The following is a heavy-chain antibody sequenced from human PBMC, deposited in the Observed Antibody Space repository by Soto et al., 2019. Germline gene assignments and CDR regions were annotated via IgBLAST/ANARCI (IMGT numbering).Heavy chain of an antibody. J-gene: IGHJ6*03. CDR2: IYYSGST. D-gene: IGHD2-15*01. Sequence: QVQLQESGPGLVKPSETLSLTCTVSGGSISSYYWSWIRQPPGKGLEWIGYIYYSGSTNYNPSLKSRVTISVDTSKNQFSLKLSSVTAADTAVYYCARAGNVVVVAATWNYYMDVWGKGTTVTVSS. CDR3: ARAGNVVVVAATWNYYMDV. V-gene: IGHV4-59*01. CDR1: GGSISSYY.